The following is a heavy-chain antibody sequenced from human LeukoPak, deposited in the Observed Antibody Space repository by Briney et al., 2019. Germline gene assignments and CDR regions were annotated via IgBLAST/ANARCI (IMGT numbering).Heavy chain of an antibody. Sequence: ASVKVSCKASGYTFTSYYMHWVRQAPGQGLEWMGIINPSGGSTSYAQKFQGRVTMTRDMSTSTDYMELSSLRSEDTAVYYCARSAMAAAGIDYWGQGTLVTVSS. J-gene: IGHJ4*02. D-gene: IGHD6-13*01. CDR2: INPSGGST. CDR3: ARSAMAAAGIDY. V-gene: IGHV1-46*01. CDR1: GYTFTSYY.